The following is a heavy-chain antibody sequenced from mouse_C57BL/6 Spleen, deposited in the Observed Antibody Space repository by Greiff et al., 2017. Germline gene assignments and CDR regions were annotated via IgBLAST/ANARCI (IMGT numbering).Heavy chain of an antibody. V-gene: IGHV5-4*01. CDR1: GFTFSSYA. Sequence: EVHLVESGGGLVKPGGSLKLSCAASGFTFSSYAMSWVRQTPEKRLEWVASISAGSSYTYYPDNVKGRFTFSRDNAKKNLYLHMSHLKSQDTAMYYCASSGTTVVATPAYWGQGTLVTVSA. CDR2: ISAGSSYT. D-gene: IGHD1-1*01. CDR3: ASSGTTVVATPAY. J-gene: IGHJ3*01.